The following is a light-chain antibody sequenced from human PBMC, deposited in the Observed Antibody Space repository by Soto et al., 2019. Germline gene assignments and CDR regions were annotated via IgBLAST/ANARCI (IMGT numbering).Light chain of an antibody. CDR1: HDINIW. CDR2: EAS. V-gene: IGKV1D-16*01. J-gene: IGKJ4*01. CDR3: QQYYTYPLT. Sequence: DIQMTQSPSSLSASIGDRVTITCRASHDINIWLAWYQQKPERAPESLIYEASTLQSWVSLRFRGSGSGTEFALTISSLQPEDVGTYYCQQYYTYPLTFGGGTKVEIK.